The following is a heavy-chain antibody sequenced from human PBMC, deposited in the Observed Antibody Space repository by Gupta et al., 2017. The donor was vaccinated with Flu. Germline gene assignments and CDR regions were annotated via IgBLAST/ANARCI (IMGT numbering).Heavy chain of an antibody. CDR3: ARDYGGSYPYFDY. CDR1: GFTFSSYW. Sequence: EVQPVESGGGLVQPGGSLRLACAASGFTFSSYWKSWVRQGQGKGLKWVANIKQDGREEYYVDSVKGQFTIARDNAKNSLYLQMNSLRAEDTAVYDWARDYGGSYPYFDYWGQGTRVTVAS. CDR2: IKQDGREE. V-gene: IGHV3-7*01. D-gene: IGHD1-26*01. J-gene: IGHJ4*02.